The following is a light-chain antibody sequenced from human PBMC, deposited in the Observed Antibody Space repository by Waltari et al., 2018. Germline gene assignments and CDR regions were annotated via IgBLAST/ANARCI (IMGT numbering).Light chain of an antibody. CDR2: EGS. Sequence: SALPQPPSVSGSPGQSSTISCSSTISALGGCQLIPCHQQHPGKAPNLMLYEGSKRPSGVSNRFSGSKSGNTASLTISGLQAEDEADYYCCSYAGSSYVFGTGTKVTVL. CDR1: ISALGGCQL. V-gene: IGLV2-23*01. J-gene: IGLJ1*01. CDR3: CSYAGSSYV.